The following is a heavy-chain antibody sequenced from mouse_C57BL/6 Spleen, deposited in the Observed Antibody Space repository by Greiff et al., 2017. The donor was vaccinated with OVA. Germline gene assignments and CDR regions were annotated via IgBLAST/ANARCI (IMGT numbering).Heavy chain of an antibody. V-gene: IGHV1-50*01. CDR1: GYTFTSYW. CDR3: ARSRDYGNYVSFDY. Sequence: QVQLQQPGAELVKPGASVKLSCKASGYTFTSYWMQWVKQRPGQGLEWIGEIDPSDSYTNYNQKFKGKATLTVDTSSSTAYMQLSSLTSEDSAVYYCARSRDYGNYVSFDYWGQGTTLTVSS. J-gene: IGHJ2*01. CDR2: IDPSDSYT. D-gene: IGHD2-1*01.